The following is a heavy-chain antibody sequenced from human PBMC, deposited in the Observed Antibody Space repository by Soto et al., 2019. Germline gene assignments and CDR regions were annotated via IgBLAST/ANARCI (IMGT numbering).Heavy chain of an antibody. CDR1: GYTFTSYG. CDR3: ARDLGGQIVDY. V-gene: IGHV1-18*01. CDR2: ISGYNGNT. D-gene: IGHD1-26*01. J-gene: IGHJ4*02. Sequence: QVQLVQSGAEVKKPGASVKVSCKASGYTFTSYGISWVRQAPGQGLEWMGWISGYNGNTKYAQKLQGRVTMTTDTATSTADMELRSLRSADTAVYYCARDLGGQIVDYWGQGTLVTVSS.